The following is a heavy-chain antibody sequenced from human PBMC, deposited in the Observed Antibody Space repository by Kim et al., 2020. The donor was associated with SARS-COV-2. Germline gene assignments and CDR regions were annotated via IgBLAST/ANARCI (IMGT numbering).Heavy chain of an antibody. Sequence: YADSMNGRFTMSRDNSKDSLYLQMNSLRAEDTAVYYCARVTTGPPPYGMDVWGQGTTVTVSS. V-gene: IGHV3-21*01. D-gene: IGHD1-1*01. CDR3: ARVTTGPPPYGMDV. J-gene: IGHJ6*02.